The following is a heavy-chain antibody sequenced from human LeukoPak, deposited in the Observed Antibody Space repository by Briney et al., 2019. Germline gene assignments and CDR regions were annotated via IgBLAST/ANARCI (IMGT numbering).Heavy chain of an antibody. Sequence: GGSLRLSGAAPGFTFSAFWMSGVGQAPGKGRGWWAKIKQDGSEKYCVDSVKGRFTISRDNAKNSLYLQMNSLRAEDTAVYYCARGTIAAAGYYYFDYWGQGTQVTVSS. V-gene: IGHV3-7*04. J-gene: IGHJ4*02. CDR1: GFTFSAFW. CDR2: IKQDGSEK. D-gene: IGHD6-13*01. CDR3: ARGTIAAAGYYYFDY.